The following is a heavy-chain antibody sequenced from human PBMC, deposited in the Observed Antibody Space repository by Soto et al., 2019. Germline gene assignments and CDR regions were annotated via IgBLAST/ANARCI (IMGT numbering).Heavy chain of an antibody. J-gene: IGHJ4*02. Sequence: QVQLVESGGGVVQPGRSLRLSCAASGFTFSSNGMHWVRQAPGKGLEWVAVMSNDGSHTSYADSAKGRFTISRDNSKNTLYLQMTSPSAEASGTYYCTKGCSSSSNCYIIDYWCQGALVTVPS. CDR2: MSNDGSHT. CDR3: TKGCSSSSNCYIIDY. D-gene: IGHD2-15*01. V-gene: IGHV3-30*18. CDR1: GFTFSSNG.